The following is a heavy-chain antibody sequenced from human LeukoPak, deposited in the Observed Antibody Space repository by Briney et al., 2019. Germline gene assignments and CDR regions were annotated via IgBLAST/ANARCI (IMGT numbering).Heavy chain of an antibody. CDR3: ARDRRIKDYDPLPGY. D-gene: IGHD3-16*01. V-gene: IGHV1-18*01. Sequence: ASVKVSCKASGYTFTSYGISWVRQAPGQGLEWMGWISAYNGNTNYAQKLQGRVTMTTDTSTSTAYMELRSLRSDDTAVYYCARDRRIKDYDPLPGYWGQGTLVTDSS. J-gene: IGHJ4*02. CDR1: GYTFTSYG. CDR2: ISAYNGNT.